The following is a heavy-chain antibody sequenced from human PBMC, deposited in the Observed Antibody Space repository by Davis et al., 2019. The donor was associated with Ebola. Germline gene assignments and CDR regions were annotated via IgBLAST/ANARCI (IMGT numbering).Heavy chain of an antibody. CDR1: GFTFSSYA. CDR3: AKGCSGGMCYDY. Sequence: GESLKISCAASGFTFSSYAMSWVRQAPGKGLEWVSSISGGGDSTFYADSVKGRFTISRDNSKNTLYLQMNSLGVEDTAVYYCAKGCSGGMCYDYWGQGTLVTVSS. CDR2: ISGGGDST. D-gene: IGHD2-15*01. J-gene: IGHJ4*02. V-gene: IGHV3-23*01.